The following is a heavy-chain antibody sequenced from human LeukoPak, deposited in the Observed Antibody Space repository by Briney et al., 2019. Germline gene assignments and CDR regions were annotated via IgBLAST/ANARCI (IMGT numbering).Heavy chain of an antibody. CDR3: ARGGMGVDIVATIFSAGCFAP. CDR1: GGSFSGYY. J-gene: IGHJ5*02. D-gene: IGHD5-12*01. Sequence: SETLSLTCAVYGGSFSGYYWSWIRQPPGKGLEWIGEINHSGSTNYNPSLKSRVTISVDTSKNQFSLKLSSVTAAGTAVYYCARGGMGVDIVATIFSAGCFAPWGQGTLFTVSS. V-gene: IGHV4-34*01. CDR2: INHSGST.